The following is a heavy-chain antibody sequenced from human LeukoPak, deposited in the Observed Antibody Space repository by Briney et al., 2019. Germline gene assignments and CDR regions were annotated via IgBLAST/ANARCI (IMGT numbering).Heavy chain of an antibody. CDR3: AKVTRSSGYYYWFDP. Sequence: PGGSLTLSCETSGFVFENYYMHWVRQAPGKGLEWDSGISGSGGSTYYADSVKGRFTISRDNSKNALYLQMNSLRVEDTAVYYCAKVTRSSGYYYWFDPWGQGTLVTVSS. J-gene: IGHJ5*02. CDR2: ISGSGGST. CDR1: GFVFENYY. D-gene: IGHD3-22*01. V-gene: IGHV3-23*01.